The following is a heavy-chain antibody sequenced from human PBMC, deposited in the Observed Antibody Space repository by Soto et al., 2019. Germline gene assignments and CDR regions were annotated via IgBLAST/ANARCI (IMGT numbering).Heavy chain of an antibody. D-gene: IGHD3-3*01. CDR3: AKRPPYAFWSGYPLNWFAP. CDR1: GFTFSSYA. J-gene: IGHJ5*02. Sequence: EVQLLESGGGLVQPGGSLRLSCAASGFTFSSYAMSWVRQAPGKGLEWVSAISGSGGSTYYADSVKGRFTISRDNSKNTLYLKMNSLRAEDTAVYYCAKRPPYAFWSGYPLNWFAPWGQGTLVTVSS. CDR2: ISGSGGST. V-gene: IGHV3-23*01.